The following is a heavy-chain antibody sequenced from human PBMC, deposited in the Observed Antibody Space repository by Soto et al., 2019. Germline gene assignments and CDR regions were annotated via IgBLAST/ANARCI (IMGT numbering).Heavy chain of an antibody. Sequence: GASVKVSCKASGYTFTSYAMHWVRQAPGQGLEWMGGIIPIFGTANYAQKFQGRVTITADEPTSTAYMELSSLRSEDTAVYYCARSQVNTAMAGEFDYWGQGTLVTVSS. D-gene: IGHD5-18*01. J-gene: IGHJ4*02. CDR1: GYTFTSYA. CDR2: IIPIFGTA. V-gene: IGHV1-69*13. CDR3: ARSQVNTAMAGEFDY.